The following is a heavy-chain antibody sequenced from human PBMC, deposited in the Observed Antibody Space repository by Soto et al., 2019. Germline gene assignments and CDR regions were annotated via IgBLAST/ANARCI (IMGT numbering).Heavy chain of an antibody. CDR2: INPDGIAT. V-gene: IGHV3-74*01. CDR1: GFTFSSYL. D-gene: IGHD5-18*01. Sequence: GGSLRLSCAASGFTFSSYLMHWVRQAPGKGLVWVSRINPDGIATNYADSVKGRFTISRDNAKNTLYLQMNSLRAEDTAVFYCGRGGSDSPMAPGYWGQGTLVTV. CDR3: GRGGSDSPMAPGY. J-gene: IGHJ4*02.